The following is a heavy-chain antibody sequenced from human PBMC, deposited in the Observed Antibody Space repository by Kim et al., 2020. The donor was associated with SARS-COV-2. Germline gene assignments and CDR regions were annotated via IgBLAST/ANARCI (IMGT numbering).Heavy chain of an antibody. J-gene: IGHJ3*02. D-gene: IGHD2-2*02. V-gene: IGHV3-43*02. CDR1: GFTFDDYA. CDR3: AKDKSYCSSTSCHRGGAFDI. Sequence: GGSLRLSCAASGFTFDDYAMHWVRQAPGKGLEWVSLISGDGGSTYYADSVKGRFTISRDNSKNSLYLQMNSLRTEDTALYYCAKDKSYCSSTSCHRGGAFDIWGQGTMVTVSS. CDR2: ISGDGGST.